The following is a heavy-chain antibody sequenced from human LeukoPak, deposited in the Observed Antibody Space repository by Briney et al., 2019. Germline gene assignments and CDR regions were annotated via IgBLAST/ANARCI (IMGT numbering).Heavy chain of an antibody. J-gene: IGHJ3*02. CDR1: GGSFSGYY. V-gene: IGHV4-34*01. Sequence: SETLSLTCAVYGGSFSGYYWSWIRQPPGKGLEWIGEINHSGSTNYNPSLKSRVTISVDTSKNQFSLKLSSVTAADTAVYYCARKPRVDTAMVRQAFDIWGQGTMVTVSS. D-gene: IGHD5-18*01. CDR3: ARKPRVDTAMVRQAFDI. CDR2: INHSGST.